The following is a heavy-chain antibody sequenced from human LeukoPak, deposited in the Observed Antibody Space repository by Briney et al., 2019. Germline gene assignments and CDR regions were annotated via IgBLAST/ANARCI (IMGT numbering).Heavy chain of an antibody. V-gene: IGHV3-21*01. D-gene: IGHD1-26*01. J-gene: IGHJ4*02. Sequence: GGSLRLSCAASGFTFSSYSMNWVRQAPGKGLEWVSSISSSSSYIYYADPVKGRFTISRDNAKNSLYLQMNSLRAEDTAVYYCARAVVGASGDYWGQGTLVTVSS. CDR2: ISSSSSYI. CDR1: GFTFSSYS. CDR3: ARAVVGASGDY.